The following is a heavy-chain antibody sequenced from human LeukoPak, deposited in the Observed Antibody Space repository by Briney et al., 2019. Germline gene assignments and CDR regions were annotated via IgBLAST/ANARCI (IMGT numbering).Heavy chain of an antibody. V-gene: IGHV1-2*02. D-gene: IGHD3-22*01. CDR3: ARVRGYYDSSGLPDY. CDR2: INPNSGGT. Sequence: ASVKVSCKASGYTFTAYYMHWVRQAPGQGLEWMGWINPNSGGTNYAQKFQGRVTMTRDTSISTAYMELSRPRSDDTAVYYCARVRGYYDSSGLPDYWGQGTLVTVSS. CDR1: GYTFTAYY. J-gene: IGHJ4*02.